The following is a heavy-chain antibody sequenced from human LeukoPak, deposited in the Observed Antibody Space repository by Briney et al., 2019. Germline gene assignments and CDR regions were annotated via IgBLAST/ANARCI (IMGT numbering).Heavy chain of an antibody. V-gene: IGHV3-74*01. CDR2: INSDGSST. CDR1: GFTFSSYW. D-gene: IGHD6-19*01. J-gene: IGHJ4*02. CDR3: ARVSSSGWYASSVFDY. Sequence: GGSLRLSCAASGFTFSSYWMHWVRQAPGKGLVWVSRINSDGSSTSYADSVKGRFTISRDNAKNTLYLQMNSLRAEDTAVYYCARVSSSGWYASSVFDYWGQGTLVTVSS.